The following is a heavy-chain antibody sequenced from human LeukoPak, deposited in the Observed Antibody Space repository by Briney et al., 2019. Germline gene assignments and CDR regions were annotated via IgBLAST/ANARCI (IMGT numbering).Heavy chain of an antibody. J-gene: IGHJ6*02. CDR2: ISGSGGSS. Sequence: GGSLRLSCAASGFTFNNFAMSWVRRAPGKGLEWVSSISGSGGSSYYADSVKGRFTISRDNSKNTLYLQMSRLRAADTAIYYCAKVAHFCDSRRFHGDYGMDVWGQGATVTVSS. CDR3: AKVAHFCDSRRFHGDYGMDV. D-gene: IGHD3-3*02. CDR1: GFTFNNFA. V-gene: IGHV3-23*01.